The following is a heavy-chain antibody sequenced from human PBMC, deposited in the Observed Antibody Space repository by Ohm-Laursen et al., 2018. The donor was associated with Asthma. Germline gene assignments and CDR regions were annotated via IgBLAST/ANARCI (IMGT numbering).Heavy chain of an antibody. Sequence: SLRLSCTASGFTFDDYAMHWVRQAPGKGLEWVSSISSSSSYIYYADSVKGRFTISRDNAKNSLYLQMNSLRAEDTAVYYCARDSDSGSYLDFDYWGQGTLVTVSS. CDR2: ISSSSSYI. CDR1: GFTFDDYA. D-gene: IGHD1-26*01. V-gene: IGHV3-21*01. CDR3: ARDSDSGSYLDFDY. J-gene: IGHJ4*02.